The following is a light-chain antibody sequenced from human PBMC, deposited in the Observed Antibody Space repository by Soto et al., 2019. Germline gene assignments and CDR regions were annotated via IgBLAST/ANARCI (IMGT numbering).Light chain of an antibody. J-gene: IGKJ2*01. CDR3: QQYGDSRT. Sequence: EIVLTQSPDTLSLSPGERATLSCRASQSVSSTYLAWYQQKPGQAPRLLIYGASSRATGIPDRFSGSASGTDFTLTINRLEPEDFAIYYCQQYGDSRTFGQGTKLEIK. CDR2: GAS. V-gene: IGKV3-20*01. CDR1: QSVSSTY.